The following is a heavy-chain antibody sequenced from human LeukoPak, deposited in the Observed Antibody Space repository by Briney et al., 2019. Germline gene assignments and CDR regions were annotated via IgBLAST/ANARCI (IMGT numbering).Heavy chain of an antibody. CDR1: GGSISGGDYY. J-gene: IGHJ4*02. D-gene: IGHD3-16*01. V-gene: IGHV4-31*03. CDR2: IYNSGST. Sequence: SETLSLTCTVSGGSISGGDYYWNWVRQHPGKGLDYIGSIYNSGSTSYSPSLKGRVTMSVDTAKSQFSLNLTSVTAADTAVYYCAASRTLGHPFDYWGQGTLVTVSS. CDR3: AASRTLGHPFDY.